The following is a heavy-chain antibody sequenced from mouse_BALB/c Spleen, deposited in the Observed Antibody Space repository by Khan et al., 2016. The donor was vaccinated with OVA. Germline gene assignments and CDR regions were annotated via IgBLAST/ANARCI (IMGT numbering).Heavy chain of an antibody. CDR2: ILPGSGDT. CDR1: SFTFSNYW. Sequence: QVQLQQPGAELMKPGASVKISCKATSFTFSNYWIEWVKQRPGHGLEWIGQILPGSGDTNYNEKFEGKATFTADTSSNTAYMQLSSLTSEDSAVYYCALDGSRGDYWGQGTTLTVSS. J-gene: IGHJ2*01. D-gene: IGHD1-1*01. CDR3: ALDGSRGDY. V-gene: IGHV1-9*01.